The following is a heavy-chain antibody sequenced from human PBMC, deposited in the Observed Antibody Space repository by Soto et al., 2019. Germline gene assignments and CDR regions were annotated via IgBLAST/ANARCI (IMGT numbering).Heavy chain of an antibody. Sequence: GASVKVSGKASGYTFTSYAMHWVRQAPGQRLEWMGWINAGNGNTKYSQKFQGRVTITRDTSASTAYMELSSLRSEDTAVYYCARAGGGYCSGGSCYYYYGMDVWGQGTTVTVSS. D-gene: IGHD2-15*01. CDR3: ARAGGGYCSGGSCYYYYGMDV. V-gene: IGHV1-3*01. J-gene: IGHJ6*02. CDR2: INAGNGNT. CDR1: GYTFTSYA.